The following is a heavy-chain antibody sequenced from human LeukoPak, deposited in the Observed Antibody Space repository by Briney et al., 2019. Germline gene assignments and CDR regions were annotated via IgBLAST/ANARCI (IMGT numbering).Heavy chain of an antibody. CDR2: VSVGNDDI. CDR3: ARNLVGKTDFDY. CDR1: GYTFTTYA. Sequence: GASAKVSCKASGYTFTTYAIHWVRQAPGQSLEWMGWVSVGNDDIKYAQSFQGRVTMTGDTSASTAYMELSSLRSEDTAVYYCARNLVGKTDFDYWGQGTLVTVSS. J-gene: IGHJ4*02. V-gene: IGHV1-3*01. D-gene: IGHD6-19*01.